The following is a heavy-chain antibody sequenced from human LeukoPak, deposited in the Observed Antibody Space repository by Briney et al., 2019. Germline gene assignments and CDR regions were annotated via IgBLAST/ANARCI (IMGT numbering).Heavy chain of an antibody. J-gene: IGHJ6*03. CDR2: INHSGST. V-gene: IGHV4-34*01. D-gene: IGHD1-26*01. CDR1: GGSFSGYY. Sequence: PSETLSLTCDVYGGSFSGYYWSWIRQPPGKGLEWIGEINHSGSTNYNPSLKSRVTISVDTSKNQFSLKLSSVTAADTAVYYCARSPSFCLGGGSYSYHYYYMDVWGKGTTVTVSS. CDR3: ARSPSFCLGGGSYSYHYYYMDV.